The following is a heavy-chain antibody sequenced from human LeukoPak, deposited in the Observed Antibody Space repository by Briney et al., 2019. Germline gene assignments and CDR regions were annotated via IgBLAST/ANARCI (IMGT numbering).Heavy chain of an antibody. CDR2: INPNSGGT. CDR3: ARQSSGFFASDY. CDR1: GYPFTGYY. V-gene: IGHV1-2*02. J-gene: IGHJ4*02. D-gene: IGHD6-25*01. Sequence: AASVKVSCKASGYPFTGYYMHWVRQAPGQGLEWMGWINPNSGGTNYAQDFQGRVTMTRDPSISTAYMELSRLRSDDTAVYFCARQSSGFFASDYWGRGTLVTVSS.